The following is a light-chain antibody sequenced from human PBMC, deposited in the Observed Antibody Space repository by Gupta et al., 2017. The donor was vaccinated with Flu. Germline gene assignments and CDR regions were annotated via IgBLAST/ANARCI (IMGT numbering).Light chain of an antibody. V-gene: IGLV8-61*01. CDR1: AGSVAASNF. J-gene: IGLJ3*02. CDR3: VLYVSNGISV. Sequence: QTVVTQEPSLSVSPGWTVPLTCGGSAGSVAASNFPGWYQQTPAQTPLTLIYNTNTPSAGVPDRFFGSILGNTAALTITGAQADDECDYYCVLYVSNGISVIGGGTKLTVL. CDR2: NTN.